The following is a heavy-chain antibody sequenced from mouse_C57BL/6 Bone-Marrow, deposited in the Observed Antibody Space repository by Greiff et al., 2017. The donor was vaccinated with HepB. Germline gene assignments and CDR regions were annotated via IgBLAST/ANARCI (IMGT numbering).Heavy chain of an antibody. Sequence: EVQLQQSVAELVRPGASVKLSCTASGFTFNNTYMPWVKQRPEQGLEWIGRIDPANGNTKYAPKFQGKATITADTSSNTAYLQLSSLTSEDTAIYYCARQGCYGSSYYYFEYWGQGTTVTVSS. V-gene: IGHV14-3*01. D-gene: IGHD1-1*01. J-gene: IGHJ2*01. CDR1: GFTFNNTY. CDR3: ARQGCYGSSYYYFEY. CDR2: IDPANGNT.